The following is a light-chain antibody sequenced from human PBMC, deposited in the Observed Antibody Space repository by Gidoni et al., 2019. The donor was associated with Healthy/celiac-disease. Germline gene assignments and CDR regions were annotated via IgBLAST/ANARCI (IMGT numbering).Light chain of an antibody. CDR2: WAS. V-gene: IGKV4-1*01. CDR3: QQYYSTPPYT. J-gene: IGKJ2*01. Sequence: DIVMTQSPDSLAVSLGERATIKCKSSQSVLYSSNNKNYLAWYQQKPGQPPKLLISWASTRESGVPYRFRGSGSGTDFPLTISSLQAEDVAVYYCQQYYSTPPYTFGQGTKLEIK. CDR1: QSVLYSSNNKNY.